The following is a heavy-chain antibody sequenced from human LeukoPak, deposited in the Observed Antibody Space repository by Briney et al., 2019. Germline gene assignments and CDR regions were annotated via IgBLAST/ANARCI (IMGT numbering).Heavy chain of an antibody. CDR2: IYSTGST. CDR3: ARDLDYNYHHVDV. V-gene: IGHV4-4*07. J-gene: IGHJ6*03. CDR1: GGSVSGYY. Sequence: SETLSLTCTVSGGSVSGYYWSWIRQPAGKRLEWIGRIYSTGSTNHNPSLKSRLTMSVDTSKNQFSLRLSSVTAADTAVYYCARDLDYNYHHVDVWGQGTTVTVSS.